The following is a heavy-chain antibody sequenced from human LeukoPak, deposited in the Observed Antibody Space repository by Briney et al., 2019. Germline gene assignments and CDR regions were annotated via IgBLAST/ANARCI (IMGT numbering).Heavy chain of an antibody. D-gene: IGHD3-22*01. CDR1: GFTFSFYA. Sequence: PGGSLRLSCSASGFTFSFYAMGWVLQAPGKGLEYFSAISSNGGSTYYADSVKGRFTISRDNSKNTLYLQMSSLRADDTAVYYCVKGFPHYYDSSGFGAFDVWGQGTIVTVSS. CDR3: VKGFPHYYDSSGFGAFDV. V-gene: IGHV3-64D*09. CDR2: ISSNGGST. J-gene: IGHJ3*01.